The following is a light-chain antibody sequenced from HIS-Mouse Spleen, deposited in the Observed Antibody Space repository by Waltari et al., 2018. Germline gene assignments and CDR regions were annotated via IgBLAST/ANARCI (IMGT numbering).Light chain of an antibody. CDR1: QLRDKH. CDR2: QDS. Sequence: SYELTTPPSVSVSPGQTASITCSGDQLRDKHACWYQQKPGQSPVLVIYQDSKRPSGIPERFSGSNSGNTATLTISGTQAMDEADYYCQAWDSSYSVFGGGTKLTVL. CDR3: QAWDSSYSV. V-gene: IGLV3-1*01. J-gene: IGLJ2*01.